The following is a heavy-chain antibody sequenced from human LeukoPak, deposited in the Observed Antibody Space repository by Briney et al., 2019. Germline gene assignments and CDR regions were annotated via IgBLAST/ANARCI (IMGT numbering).Heavy chain of an antibody. J-gene: IGHJ4*02. Sequence: GGSLRLSCVASGFAFETYTMNWVRQAPGKGLEWVSFISSTSSDKNYADSVRDRFTISRDNAKNSLFLQMDSLRVEDTAVYYCAKGLFSGYDKYLDSWGQGTLVTVSS. D-gene: IGHD5-12*01. V-gene: IGHV3-21*04. CDR3: AKGLFSGYDKYLDS. CDR2: ISSTSSDK. CDR1: GFAFETYT.